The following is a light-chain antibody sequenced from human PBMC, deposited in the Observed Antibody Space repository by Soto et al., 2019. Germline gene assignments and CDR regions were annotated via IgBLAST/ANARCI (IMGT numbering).Light chain of an antibody. CDR3: QQTFLSPPT. Sequence: DIQMTQSPSSLSASVGDRVSITCRASQNIGNFLNWYQQKPVKAPKLLPSRASNLQTGVPSGFSGSGSGTDFTLTISSLQTEDFATYYCQQTFLSPPTFGQGTKVEIK. J-gene: IGKJ1*01. V-gene: IGKV1-39*01. CDR1: QNIGNF. CDR2: RAS.